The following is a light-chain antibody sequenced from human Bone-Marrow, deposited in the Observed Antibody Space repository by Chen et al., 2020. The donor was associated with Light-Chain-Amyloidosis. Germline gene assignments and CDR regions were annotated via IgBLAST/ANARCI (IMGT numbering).Light chain of an antibody. J-gene: IGLJ3*02. V-gene: IGLV3-21*02. CDR1: NIGSTS. CDR2: DDS. Sequence: SYVLTQPSSVSVAPGQPATIACGGNNIGSTSVHWHQQTPGQAPLLVVYDDSDRPSGIPERLSGSNSGNTATLTISRVEAGDEADYYCQVWDRSSDRPVFGGGTKLTVL. CDR3: QVWDRSSDRPV.